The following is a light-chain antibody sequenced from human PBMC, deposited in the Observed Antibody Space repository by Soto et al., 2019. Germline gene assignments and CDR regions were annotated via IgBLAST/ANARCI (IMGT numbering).Light chain of an antibody. V-gene: IGKV3-15*01. J-gene: IGKJ1*01. CDR1: QSVSST. CDR3: QQYNIWPCT. CDR2: GAS. Sequence: EIVMTQSPATLYVSPGERATLSCRASQSVSSTLAWYQQKPCQAPRLLLYGASTRATGIPATFSGSGSGTEFTLTISSLQSEDVAVYYCQQYNIWPCTFGQGNKVEI.